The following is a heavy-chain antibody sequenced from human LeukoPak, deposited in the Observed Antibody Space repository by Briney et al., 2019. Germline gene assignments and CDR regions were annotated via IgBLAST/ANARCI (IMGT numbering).Heavy chain of an antibody. CDR3: ARALGYESFDY. Sequence: SETLSLTCTVSGGSISSFYWNWIRQPAGKGLGWIGRINSRGATNYNPSLKSRLTMSVDMSKNQFSLKLSSVTAADTAVYYCARALGYESFDYRGQGTLVTVSS. D-gene: IGHD5-12*01. CDR2: INSRGAT. V-gene: IGHV4-4*07. J-gene: IGHJ4*02. CDR1: GGSISSFY.